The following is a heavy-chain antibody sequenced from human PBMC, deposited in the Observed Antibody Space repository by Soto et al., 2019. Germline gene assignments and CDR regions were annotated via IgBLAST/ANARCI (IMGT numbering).Heavy chain of an antibody. CDR1: GGSITHGGFS. D-gene: IGHD5-12*01. Sequence: SETLSLTCTVSGGSITHGGFSWSWIRQSPGKGLEWIGYIGHLENTYFHPTFKSRLTMSIDRSKNQFSLNLSSVTAADRAVYYCDRGGGNDPFDSWGQGVLVTVSS. CDR2: IGHLENT. CDR3: DRGGGNDPFDS. J-gene: IGHJ4*02. V-gene: IGHV4-30-2*06.